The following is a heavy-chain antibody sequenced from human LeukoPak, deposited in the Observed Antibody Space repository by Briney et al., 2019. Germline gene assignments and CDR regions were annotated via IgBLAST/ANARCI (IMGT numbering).Heavy chain of an antibody. CDR2: INHSGST. D-gene: IGHD5-18*01. CDR3: ACGYSYGFDY. CDR1: GGSFSGYY. V-gene: IGHV4-34*01. Sequence: PSETLSLTCAVYGGSFSGYYWSWIRQPPGKGLEWIGEINHSGSTNYNPSLKSRVTISVDTSKNQFSLKLSSVTAADTALYYCACGYSYGFDYWGQGTLVTVSS. J-gene: IGHJ4*02.